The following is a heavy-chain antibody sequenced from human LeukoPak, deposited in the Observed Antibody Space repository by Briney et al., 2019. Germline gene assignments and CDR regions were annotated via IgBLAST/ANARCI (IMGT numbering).Heavy chain of an antibody. CDR2: ISAYNGNT. V-gene: IGHV1-18*01. CDR1: GYTFTSYG. Sequence: GASVKVSCKASGYTFTSYGISWVRQAPGQGLEWMGWISAYNGNTNYAQKLQGRVTMTTDTSTSTAYMELRSLRSDDTAVYYCARDTFRYRYCTNGVCPIDYWGQGTLVTVSS. J-gene: IGHJ4*02. CDR3: ARDTFRYRYCTNGVCPIDY. D-gene: IGHD2-8*01.